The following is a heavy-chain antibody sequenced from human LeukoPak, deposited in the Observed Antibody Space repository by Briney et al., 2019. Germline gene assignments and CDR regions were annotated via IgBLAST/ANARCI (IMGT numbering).Heavy chain of an antibody. D-gene: IGHD2-2*01. V-gene: IGHV1-69*13. Sequence: SVKVSCKASGGTFSSYAISWVRQAPGQGLEWMGGIIPIFGTANYAQKFQGRVTITADESTSTAYMELRSLRSDDTAVYYCARDLAVYCSSTSCPPEDYYYGMDVWGQGTTVTVSS. CDR1: GGTFSSYA. CDR2: IIPIFGTA. J-gene: IGHJ6*02. CDR3: ARDLAVYCSSTSCPPEDYYYGMDV.